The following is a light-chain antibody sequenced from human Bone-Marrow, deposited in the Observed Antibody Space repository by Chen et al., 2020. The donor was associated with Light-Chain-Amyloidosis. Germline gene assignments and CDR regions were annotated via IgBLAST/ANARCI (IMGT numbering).Light chain of an antibody. Sequence: QSVLTQPPSASGTPGQRVTISCSGSRSSIGTNTVNCYQQFPGTAPILLIYFNSQRPSGVPVRFSGSKSGTPASLAIRGLQSADEADYFCPAWGVGLNGVLFGGRTKLSVL. CDR1: RSSIGTNT. CDR3: PAWGVGLNGVL. V-gene: IGLV1-44*01. J-gene: IGLJ2*01. CDR2: FNS.